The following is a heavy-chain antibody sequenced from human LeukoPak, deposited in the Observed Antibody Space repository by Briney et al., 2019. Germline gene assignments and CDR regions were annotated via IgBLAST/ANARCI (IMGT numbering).Heavy chain of an antibody. CDR3: TRLPLDYSVDY. Sequence: SETLSLTCTVSGDSISNTAYWWGWIRQSPGKGLEWFGSVSYFGTTSYNPSLKSRVTMSIDTSKNQFSLQLSSVTAADTAVYYCTRLPLDYSVDYWGQGALVSVSS. CDR2: VSYFGTT. V-gene: IGHV4-39*01. CDR1: GDSISNTAYW. D-gene: IGHD4-11*01. J-gene: IGHJ4*02.